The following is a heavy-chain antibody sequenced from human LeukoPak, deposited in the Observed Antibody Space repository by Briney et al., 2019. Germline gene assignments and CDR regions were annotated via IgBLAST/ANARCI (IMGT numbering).Heavy chain of an antibody. J-gene: IGHJ6*03. Sequence: ASVRVSCKASGHTFTGYYMHWVRQAPGQGLEWMGWINANSGGTNYAQKFQGRVTMTRDTSISTAYMELSRLRSDDTAVYYCARFLPLGEKISGNNIISYYSNRAVGEKGTRFTIS. CDR1: GHTFTGYY. CDR2: INANSGGT. V-gene: IGHV1-2*02. CDR3: ARFLPLGEKISGNNIISYYSNRAV. D-gene: IGHD3-10*01.